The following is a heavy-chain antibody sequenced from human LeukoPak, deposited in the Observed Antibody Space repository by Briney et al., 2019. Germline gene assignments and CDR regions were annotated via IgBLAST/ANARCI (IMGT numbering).Heavy chain of an antibody. CDR3: ARVHSSSRSYYYYYMDV. CDR1: GFTFSSYW. J-gene: IGHJ6*03. Sequence: GGSLRLSCAASGFTFSSYWMSWVRQAPGKGLEWVANIKQDGSEKYYVDSVKGRFTISRDNAKNSLYLQMNSLRAEDTAVYYCARVHSSSRSYYYYYMDVWGKGTTVTVSS. D-gene: IGHD6-6*01. V-gene: IGHV3-7*04. CDR2: IKQDGSEK.